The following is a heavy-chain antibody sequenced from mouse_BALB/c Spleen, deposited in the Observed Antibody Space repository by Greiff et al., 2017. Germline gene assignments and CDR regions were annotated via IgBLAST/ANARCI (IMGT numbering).Heavy chain of an antibody. D-gene: IGHD2-14*01. V-gene: IGHV7-3*02. CDR3: ARDYRYDAMDY. CDR1: GFTFTDYY. CDR2: IRNKANGYTT. J-gene: IGHJ4*01. Sequence: EVKLVESGGGLVQPGGSLRLSCATSGFTFTDYYMSWVRQPPGKALEWLGFIRNKANGYTTEYSASVKGRFTISRDNSQSILYLQMNTLRAEDSATYYCARDYRYDAMDYWGQGTSVTVSS.